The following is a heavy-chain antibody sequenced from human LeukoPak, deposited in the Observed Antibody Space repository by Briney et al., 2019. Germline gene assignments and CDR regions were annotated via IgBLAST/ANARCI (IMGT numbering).Heavy chain of an antibody. V-gene: IGHV3-74*01. CDR2: INSDGSST. J-gene: IGHJ6*02. Sequence: GGSLRLSCAASGFTFRNFYMHWVRQAPGKGLVWVSRINSDGSSTTYADSVKGRFTISRDNATLYLQMNSLRAEDTAVYYCARGNYNGMDVWGQGTTVTVSS. CDR3: ARGNYNGMDV. CDR1: GFTFRNFY.